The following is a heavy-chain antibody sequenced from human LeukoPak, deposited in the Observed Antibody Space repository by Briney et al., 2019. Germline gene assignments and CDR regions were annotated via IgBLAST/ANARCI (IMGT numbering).Heavy chain of an antibody. V-gene: IGHV3-21*01. Sequence: GGSLRLSCAASGFTFSSYSINWVRQAPGKGLEWVSSISSSSYIYYADSVKGRFTISRDNTKNSLYLQMNSLRAEDTAVYYCARESGSASFDYWGQGTLVTVSS. CDR2: ISSSSYI. D-gene: IGHD6-19*01. CDR3: ARESGSASFDY. J-gene: IGHJ4*02. CDR1: GFTFSSYS.